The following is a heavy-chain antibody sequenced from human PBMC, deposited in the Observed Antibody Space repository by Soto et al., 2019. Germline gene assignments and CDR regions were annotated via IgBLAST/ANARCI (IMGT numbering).Heavy chain of an antibody. Sequence: QVQLVQSGDEVKKPGASVKVSCKASGYIFVNYGIAWVRQAPGQGLEWMGWISPYTGNTHSATKVQGRLTMTTDTSPSTVYMDLGSLTSDDTAVYYCVMVDNYVTPTPQDVWGQGATVTASS. CDR1: GYIFVNYG. V-gene: IGHV1-18*01. J-gene: IGHJ6*01. CDR3: VMVDNYVTPTPQDV. D-gene: IGHD3-16*01. CDR2: ISPYTGNT.